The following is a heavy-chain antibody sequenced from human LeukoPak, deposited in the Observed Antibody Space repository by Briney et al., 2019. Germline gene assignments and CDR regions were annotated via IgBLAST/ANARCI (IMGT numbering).Heavy chain of an antibody. V-gene: IGHV3-23*01. CDR2: ISGSGGST. CDR3: AKGPRQQLVTRFDN. D-gene: IGHD6-13*01. CDR1: GFTFSTYA. Sequence: GGSLRLSCAASGFTFSTYAMSWVRQAPGKGLEWVSDISGSGGSTYYADSVKGRFTVSRDNSKNTLYLQMSRLRADDTAVYYCAKGPRQQLVTRFDNWGQGTLVTVSS. J-gene: IGHJ4*02.